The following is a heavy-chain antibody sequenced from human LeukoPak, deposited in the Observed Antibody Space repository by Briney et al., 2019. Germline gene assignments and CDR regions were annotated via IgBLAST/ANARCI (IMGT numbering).Heavy chain of an antibody. V-gene: IGHV4-39*07. J-gene: IGHJ5*02. CDR1: GGSISSSSYY. CDR3: ARVRRGAFVRVAAADLGLMRNKNWFDP. Sequence: PSETLSLTCTVSGGSISSSSYYWGWIRQPPGKGLEWIGSIYYSGSTYYNPSLKSRVTISVDTSKNQFSLKLSSVTAADTAVYYCARVRRGAFVRVAAADLGLMRNKNWFDPWGQGTLVTVSS. D-gene: IGHD6-13*01. CDR2: IYYSGST.